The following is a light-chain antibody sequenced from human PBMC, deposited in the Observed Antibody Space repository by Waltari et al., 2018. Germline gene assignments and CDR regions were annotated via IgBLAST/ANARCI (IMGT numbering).Light chain of an antibody. J-gene: IGLJ3*02. CDR1: NIGSKS. V-gene: IGLV3-21*02. CDR3: QVWISSSVHGV. Sequence: SYVLTQPPSVSVAPGQTARITCGGNNIGSKSVHWYQQKPGQAPVLAVYEDSDRPSGIPERFSGSNSGTTATRTTGRVEAGDEAAYYGQVWISSSVHGVSGGGTNLTVL. CDR2: EDS.